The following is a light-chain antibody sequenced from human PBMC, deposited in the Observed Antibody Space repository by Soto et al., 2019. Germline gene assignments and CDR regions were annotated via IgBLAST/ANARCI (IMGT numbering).Light chain of an antibody. CDR3: QQYGSSGT. CDR1: QSVSSN. Sequence: EIVMTQSPATLSVSPGERATLSCRANQSVSSNLAWYQQKAGQAPRLLIYGASTRATGIPDRFSGSGSGTDFTLTISRLEPEDFAVYYCQQYGSSGTFGQGTKVDIK. CDR2: GAS. J-gene: IGKJ1*01. V-gene: IGKV3-20*01.